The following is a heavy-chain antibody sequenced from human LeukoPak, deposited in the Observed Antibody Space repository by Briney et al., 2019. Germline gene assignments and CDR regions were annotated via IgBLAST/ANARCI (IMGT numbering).Heavy chain of an antibody. CDR2: INHSGST. J-gene: IGHJ4*02. Sequence: PSETLSLTCAVYGGSFSGYYWSWIRQPPGKGLEWIGEINHSGSTNYNPSLKGRVTISVDTSKNQFSLKLSSVTAADTAVYYCARGKYDFWSGYYTCFDYWGQGTLVTVSS. V-gene: IGHV4-34*01. CDR1: GGSFSGYY. CDR3: ARGKYDFWSGYYTCFDY. D-gene: IGHD3-3*01.